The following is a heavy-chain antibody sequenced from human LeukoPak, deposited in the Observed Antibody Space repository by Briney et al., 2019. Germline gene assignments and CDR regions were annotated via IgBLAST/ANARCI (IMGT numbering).Heavy chain of an antibody. CDR1: GGSISSSSYY. V-gene: IGHV4-39*07. D-gene: IGHD3-9*01. J-gene: IGHJ4*02. CDR3: ARSASVLRYFDWLPAPLDY. Sequence: SETLSLTCTVSGGSISSSSYYWGWIRQPPGKGLEWIGSIYYSGSTYYNPSLKSRVTISVDTSKNQFSLKLSSVTAADTAVYYCARSASVLRYFDWLPAPLDYWGQGTLVTVSS. CDR2: IYYSGST.